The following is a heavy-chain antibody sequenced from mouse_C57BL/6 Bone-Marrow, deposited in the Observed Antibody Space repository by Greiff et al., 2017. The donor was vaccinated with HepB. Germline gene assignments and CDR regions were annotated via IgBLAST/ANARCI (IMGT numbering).Heavy chain of an antibody. CDR3: ARRDYPYYAMDY. CDR1: GYTFTNYW. CDR2: IYPGGGYT. J-gene: IGHJ4*01. V-gene: IGHV1-63*01. D-gene: IGHD5-5*01. Sequence: VQLQQSGAELVRPGTSVKMSCKASGYTFTNYWIGWAKQRPGHGLEWIGDIYPGGGYTKYNEKFKGKATLTADKSSSTAYMQFSSLTSEDSAIYYCARRDYPYYAMDYWGQGTSVTVSS.